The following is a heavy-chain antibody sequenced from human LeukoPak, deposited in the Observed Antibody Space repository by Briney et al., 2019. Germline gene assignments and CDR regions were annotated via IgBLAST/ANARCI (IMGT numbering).Heavy chain of an antibody. D-gene: IGHD3-22*01. J-gene: IGHJ3*02. CDR3: AREADSPKGFHAVDI. CDR2: IYYIGNT. V-gene: IGHV4-59*01. CDR1: GGSISSYY. Sequence: PSETLSLTCTVSGGSISSYYWSRIRQPPGKGPEWIGFIYYIGNTNYNPSLKSRVTISVDTSKNQFSLKLTSVTAADTAVYYCAREADSPKGFHAVDIWGQGTTVSVSS.